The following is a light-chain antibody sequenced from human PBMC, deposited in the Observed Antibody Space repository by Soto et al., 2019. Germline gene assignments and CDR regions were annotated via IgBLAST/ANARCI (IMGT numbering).Light chain of an antibody. V-gene: IGLV3-25*03. J-gene: IGLJ1*01. Sequence: SYELTQPPSVSVSPGQTARITCSGDSLPKQYAYWYQQKPGQAPVVVIYKDTERPSGIPERFSGSSSGTTVTLTISGVRAEDEADYYCQSADSSGTYVFGAGTKVTVL. CDR3: QSADSSGTYV. CDR1: SLPKQY. CDR2: KDT.